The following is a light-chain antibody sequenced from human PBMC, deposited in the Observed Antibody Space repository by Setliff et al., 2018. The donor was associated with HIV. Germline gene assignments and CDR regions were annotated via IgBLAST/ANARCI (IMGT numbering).Light chain of an antibody. V-gene: IGLV2-14*03. Sequence: QSALAQPASVSGSLGQSITISCTGTSSDVGYYNYISWYQQYPGKAPKLTIYDVSDRPSGVSNRFSGSKSGNTASLTISGLQAEDEADYYCSSYTTTSTYVFGTGTEVTVL. CDR3: SSYTTTSTYV. J-gene: IGLJ1*01. CDR2: DVS. CDR1: SSDVGYYNY.